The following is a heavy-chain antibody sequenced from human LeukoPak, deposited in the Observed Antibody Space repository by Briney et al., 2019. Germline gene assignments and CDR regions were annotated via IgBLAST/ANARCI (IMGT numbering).Heavy chain of an antibody. CDR1: GFTFSSYG. Sequence: GGSLRLSCAASGFTFSSYGMHWVRQAPGKGLEWVAVIWYDGSNKYYADSVKGRFTISRDNSKNTLYLQMNSLRAEDTAVYYCARVGVFVVVPAYNDYWGQGTLVTVSS. D-gene: IGHD2-2*01. J-gene: IGHJ4*02. CDR2: IWYDGSNK. CDR3: ARVGVFVVVPAYNDY. V-gene: IGHV3-33*01.